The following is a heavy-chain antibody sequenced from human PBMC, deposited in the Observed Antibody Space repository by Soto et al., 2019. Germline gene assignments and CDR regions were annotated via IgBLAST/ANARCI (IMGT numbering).Heavy chain of an antibody. V-gene: IGHV4-4*02. J-gene: IGHJ3*02. CDR1: NASISSRKW. CDR2: IYHSGSI. Sequence: ASETLSLTSTVSNASISSRKWWTWVRQTPGKGLEWIGEIYHSGSINHNPSLKSRVTMSVDKSKNQFSLKMTSVTAADTGVYYCASKFGELLADAFDIWGQGTVVTVSS. D-gene: IGHD3-10*01. CDR3: ASKFGELLADAFDI.